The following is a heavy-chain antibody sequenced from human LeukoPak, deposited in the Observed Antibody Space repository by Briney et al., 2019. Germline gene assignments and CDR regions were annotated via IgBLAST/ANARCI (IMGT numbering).Heavy chain of an antibody. Sequence: ASVKVSCKASGYTFTGYYMHWVRQAPGQGLEWMGWINPNSGGTNYAQKFQGRVTMTRDTSISTAYMELSRLRSDDTAVYYCARNWLAARLLAWLDPWGQGTLVTVSS. D-gene: IGHD6-6*01. CDR1: GYTFTGYY. CDR2: INPNSGGT. J-gene: IGHJ5*02. CDR3: ARNWLAARLLAWLDP. V-gene: IGHV1-2*02.